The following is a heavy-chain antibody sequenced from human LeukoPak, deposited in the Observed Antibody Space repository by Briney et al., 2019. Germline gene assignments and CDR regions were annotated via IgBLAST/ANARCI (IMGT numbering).Heavy chain of an antibody. CDR3: ASAPNENYFDF. CDR2: ISSSSSYI. J-gene: IGHJ4*02. Sequence: GGSLRLSCAASGFTFSSYSMNWVRQAPGKGLEWVSSISSSSSYIYYADSVKGRFTISRDNAKNSLYLQMNSLRAEDTAVYSCASAPNENYFDFWGQGTLVTVSS. CDR1: GFTFSSYS. V-gene: IGHV3-21*01.